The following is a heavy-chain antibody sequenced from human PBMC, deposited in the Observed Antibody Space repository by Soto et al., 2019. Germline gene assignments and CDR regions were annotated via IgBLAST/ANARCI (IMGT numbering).Heavy chain of an antibody. V-gene: IGHV3-23*01. CDR1: GFTFSNYA. CDR3: ARVRPYYDN. J-gene: IGHJ4*02. CDR2: ITGRGDST. Sequence: PGGSLRLSCAASGFTFSNYATNWVRQAPGKGLEWVSAITGRGDSTYYADSVKGRFTISRDNSKNTLYLQMSSLRAEDTAVYFCARVRPYYDNWGRGILVTVSS.